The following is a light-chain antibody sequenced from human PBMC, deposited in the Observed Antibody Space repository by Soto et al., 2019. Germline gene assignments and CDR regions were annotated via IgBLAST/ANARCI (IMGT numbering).Light chain of an antibody. J-gene: IGKJ2*01. Sequence: EIVLTQSPATLSLSPGERATLSCRASQSVSSYLAWYQQKPGQAPRLLIYDASNRATGIPARFSGSGSGTDFPLTISSLEPEDFAVYYGQQRSNWPPRYTFGQGTKLEIK. V-gene: IGKV3-11*01. CDR3: QQRSNWPPRYT. CDR2: DAS. CDR1: QSVSSY.